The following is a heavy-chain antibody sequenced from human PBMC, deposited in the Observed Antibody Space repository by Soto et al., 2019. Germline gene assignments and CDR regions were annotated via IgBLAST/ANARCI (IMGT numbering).Heavy chain of an antibody. V-gene: IGHV4-59*01. CDR2: VFYSGST. CDR3: ARVYGDYLDY. CDR1: GGSISSYY. J-gene: IGHJ4*02. D-gene: IGHD4-17*01. Sequence: QVQLQESGPGLVKRSETLSLTCTVSGGSISSYYWSWIRQPPGKGLEWIGYVFYSGSTNYNPSLKSRVSISVDTSKNQFSLKLSSVTAADTAVYYCARVYGDYLDYWGQGTLVTVSS.